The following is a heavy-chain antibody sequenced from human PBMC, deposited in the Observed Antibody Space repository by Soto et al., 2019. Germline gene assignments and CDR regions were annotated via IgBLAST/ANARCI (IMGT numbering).Heavy chain of an antibody. CDR3: TMYDCSGGSCSESPFDS. CDR2: IRSNPYGGTK. CDR1: RFTIGDYA. Sequence: GRSLRLSCTACRFTIGDYAMSWFRKDQGKGLXLVGFIRSNPYGGTKEYAGSVKGRFTISRDDYKRIAYLQMNSLKKEEKDRKYFTMYDCSGGSCSESPFDSWGQGTLVTVSS. V-gene: IGHV3-49*03. D-gene: IGHD2-15*01. J-gene: IGHJ4*02.